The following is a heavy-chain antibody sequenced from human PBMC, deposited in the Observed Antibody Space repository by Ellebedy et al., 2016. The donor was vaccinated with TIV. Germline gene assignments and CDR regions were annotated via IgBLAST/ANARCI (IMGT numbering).Heavy chain of an antibody. D-gene: IGHD3-16*01. V-gene: IGHV3-74*01. J-gene: IGHJ4*02. CDR1: GFTLSSYW. CDR2: SNSDGSST. Sequence: PGGSLRLSCAASGFTLSSYWMHWVRQAPGKGLVWVSRSNSDGSSTSYADSVKGRFTISRDNSKNTVSLQMDSLRAEDTAIYYCAKSRAGDLFDSWGQGTLVTVSS. CDR3: AKSRAGDLFDS.